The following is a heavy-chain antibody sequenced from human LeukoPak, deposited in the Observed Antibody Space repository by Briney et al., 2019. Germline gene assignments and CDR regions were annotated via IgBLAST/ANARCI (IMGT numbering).Heavy chain of an antibody. CDR3: ARDSRIAVAGPFDY. V-gene: IGHV1-69*05. J-gene: IGHJ4*02. CDR2: IIPIFGTA. CDR1: GGTFSSYA. D-gene: IGHD6-19*01. Sequence: WVKVSCKASGGTFSSYAISWVRQAPGQRLEWMGGIIPIFGTANYAQKFQGRVTITTDESTSTAYMELSSLRSEDTAVYYCARDSRIAVAGPFDYWGQGTLVTVSS.